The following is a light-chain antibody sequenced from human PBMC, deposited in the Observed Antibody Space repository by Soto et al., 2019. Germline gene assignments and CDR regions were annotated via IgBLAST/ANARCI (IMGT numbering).Light chain of an antibody. CDR2: LGS. J-gene: IGKJ4*01. CDR1: QSLLHSNGYNY. CDR3: MQALQTPV. V-gene: IGKV2-28*01. Sequence: DIVMTQSPLSLPVTPGEPASISCRSSQSLLHSNGYNYLDWYLQKPGQSPQLLIYLGSNRASWVPDRFSGSGSGTDFTLKISRVEAEDVGVYYCMQALQTPVFGGGTKVEIK.